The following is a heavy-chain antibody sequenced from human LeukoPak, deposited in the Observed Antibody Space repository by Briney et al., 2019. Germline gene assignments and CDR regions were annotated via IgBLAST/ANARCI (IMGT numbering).Heavy chain of an antibody. CDR2: IYTSGGT. CDR3: AREEWLVHIDS. V-gene: IGHV4-4*07. CDR1: GGFISSYY. D-gene: IGHD6-19*01. Sequence: SETLSLTCTVSGGFISSYYWSWIRQPAGKGLEWIGRIYTSGGTNYNPSLKSRVTMSVDTSKNQFSLKLSSVIAADTAVYYCAREEWLVHIDSWGHGTLVTVSS. J-gene: IGHJ5*01.